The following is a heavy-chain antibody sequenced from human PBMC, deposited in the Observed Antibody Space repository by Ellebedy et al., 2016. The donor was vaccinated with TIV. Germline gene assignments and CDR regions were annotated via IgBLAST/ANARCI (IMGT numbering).Heavy chain of an antibody. D-gene: IGHD2-8*01. V-gene: IGHV3-53*01. J-gene: IGHJ6*01. CDR2: IYTGGHS. CDR1: GFAVKSDY. Sequence: GESLKISXVVSGFAVKSDYMAWVRQAPGKGLDWVSVIYTGGHSFYADSVQGRFTISRDNSKNTVYLHMNSLRADDTGVYYCARKPADAHDGYYYGMDIWGQGTTVSVSS. CDR3: ARKPADAHDGYYYGMDI.